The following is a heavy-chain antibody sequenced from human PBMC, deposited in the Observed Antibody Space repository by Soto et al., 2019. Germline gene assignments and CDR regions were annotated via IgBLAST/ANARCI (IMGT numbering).Heavy chain of an antibody. V-gene: IGHV1-69*06. CDR2: IIPIFATA. CDR3: ASEASDYGGYFDY. Sequence: QVQLVQSGAEVKKPGSSVKVSCKASGGTFSSYAISWVRQAPGQGLEWMGGIIPIFATANYAQKFQGRVTITADKYTSTAYMELSSLRSEDTAVYYCASEASDYGGYFDYWGQGTLVTVSS. CDR1: GGTFSSYA. J-gene: IGHJ4*02. D-gene: IGHD4-17*01.